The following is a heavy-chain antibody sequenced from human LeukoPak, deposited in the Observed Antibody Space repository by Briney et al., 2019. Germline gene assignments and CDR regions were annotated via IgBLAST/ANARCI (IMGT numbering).Heavy chain of an antibody. CDR3: ARDEQWLVKI. V-gene: IGHV3-21*01. J-gene: IGHJ4*02. CDR1: GFTFSSYW. Sequence: GGSLRLSCAASGFTFSSYWMSWVRQAPGKGLEWVSSISSSSSYIYYADSVKGRFTISRDNAKNSLYLQMNSLRAEDTAVHYCARDEQWLVKIWGQGTLVTVSS. D-gene: IGHD6-19*01. CDR2: ISSSSSYI.